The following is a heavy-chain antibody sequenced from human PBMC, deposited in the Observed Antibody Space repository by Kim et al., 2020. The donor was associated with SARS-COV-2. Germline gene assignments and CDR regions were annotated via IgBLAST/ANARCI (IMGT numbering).Heavy chain of an antibody. CDR1: GFTFSSYG. V-gene: IGHV3-30*18. D-gene: IGHD2-15*01. CDR3: AKEYCSGGSCYDYFDD. Sequence: GGSLRLSCAASGFTFSSYGMHWVRQAPGKGLEWVAAISYDGSNKYYADSVKGRFTISRDNSKNTLYLQMNSLRAEDTAVYYCAKEYCSGGSCYDYFDDWGQGTLVTVSS. CDR2: ISYDGSNK. J-gene: IGHJ4*02.